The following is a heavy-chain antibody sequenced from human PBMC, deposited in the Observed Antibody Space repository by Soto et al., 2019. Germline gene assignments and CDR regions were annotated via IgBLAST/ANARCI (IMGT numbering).Heavy chain of an antibody. CDR3: PRFPSRAHYFAMGV. V-gene: IGHV4-31*01. D-gene: IGHD2-2*01. CDR1: RRSITGSACY. CDR2: IYYSGDT. J-gene: IGHJ6*02. Sequence: SETLSLTCSVSRRSITGSACYWSWIPEHPGKGLESIGDIYYSGDTHYNPSLNSLLSISLDTSKNQFSLKLNSVTAEDTAIYYCPRFPSRAHYFAMGVWGHGTAVTVS.